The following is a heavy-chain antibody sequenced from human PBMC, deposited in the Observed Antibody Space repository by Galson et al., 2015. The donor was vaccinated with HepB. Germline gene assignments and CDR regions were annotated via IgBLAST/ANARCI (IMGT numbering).Heavy chain of an antibody. D-gene: IGHD3-16*01. CDR1: GFTFSSSW. J-gene: IGHJ4*02. CDR3: ARDPPNIGDYYFDD. Sequence: SLRLSCAASGFTFSSSWMHWARQDPGKGLVWVSGINSDGSNTKYADSVKGRFTISRDNARNTLSLQMNNLRVEDTAVYYCARDPPNIGDYYFDDWGQGSLVTVSS. CDR2: INSDGSNT. V-gene: IGHV3-74*01.